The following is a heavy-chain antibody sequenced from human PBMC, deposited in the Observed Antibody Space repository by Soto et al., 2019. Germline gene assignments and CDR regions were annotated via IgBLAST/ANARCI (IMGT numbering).Heavy chain of an antibody. D-gene: IGHD2-8*02. CDR2: IIPIFGTA. J-gene: IGHJ4*02. CDR3: ARERLAGARFDY. Sequence: QVQLVQSGAEVKKPGSSVKVSCKASGGTFSSYAISWVRQAPGQGLEWMGGIIPIFGTANYAQKFQGRVTITAEESTSTAYMELSSLRSEDTAVYYWARERLAGARFDYWGQGTLVTVSS. V-gene: IGHV1-69*01. CDR1: GGTFSSYA.